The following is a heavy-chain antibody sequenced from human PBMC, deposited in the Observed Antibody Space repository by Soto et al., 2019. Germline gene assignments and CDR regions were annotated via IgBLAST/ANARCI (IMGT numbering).Heavy chain of an antibody. CDR2: IYYSGST. D-gene: IGHD3-10*01. V-gene: IGHV4-59*01. CDR3: ARAYGYYFDY. J-gene: IGHJ4*02. CDR1: AGSISSYY. Sequence: SQTLSLTCTGSAGSISSYYWRWIRQPPVKGLEWIGYIYYSGSTNYNPSLKSRVTISVDTSKNQFSLKLSSVTAADTAVYYCARAYGYYFDYWGQGTLVTVS.